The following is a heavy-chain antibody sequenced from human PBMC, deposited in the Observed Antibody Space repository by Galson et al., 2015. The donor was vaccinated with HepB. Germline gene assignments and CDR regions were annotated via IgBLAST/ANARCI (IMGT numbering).Heavy chain of an antibody. CDR3: AVTMVRGVIINWFDP. D-gene: IGHD3-10*01. CDR1: GGSISSSSYY. CDR2: IYYSGST. Sequence: LSLTCTVSGGSISSSSYYWGWIRQPPGKGLEWIGSIYYSGSTYYNPSLKSRVTISVDTSKNQFSLKLSSVTAADTAVYYCAVTMVRGVIINWFDPWGQGTLVTVSS. J-gene: IGHJ5*02. V-gene: IGHV4-39*07.